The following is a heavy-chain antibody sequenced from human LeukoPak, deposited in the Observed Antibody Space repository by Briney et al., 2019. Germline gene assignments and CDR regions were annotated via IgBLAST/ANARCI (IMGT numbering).Heavy chain of an antibody. D-gene: IGHD6-19*01. V-gene: IGHV4-4*02. CDR3: AKLSIAVAGYDY. Sequence: SGTLSLTCAVSGGSISSSNWWSWARQPPGKGLEWIGEIYHSGSTNYNPSLKSRVTISVDKSKNQFSLKLSSMTAADTAVYYCAKLSIAVAGYDYWGQGTLVTVSS. CDR1: GGSISSSNW. J-gene: IGHJ4*02. CDR2: IYHSGST.